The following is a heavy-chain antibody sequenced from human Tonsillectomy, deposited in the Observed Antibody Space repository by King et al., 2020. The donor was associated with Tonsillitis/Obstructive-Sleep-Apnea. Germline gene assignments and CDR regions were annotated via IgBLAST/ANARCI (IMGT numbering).Heavy chain of an antibody. CDR1: GYTFTTYA. D-gene: IGHD2-15*01. J-gene: IGHJ4*02. Sequence: VQLVQSGSELKKPGASVKVSCKASGYTFTTYAINWVRQAPGQGLEWMGWINTNTGNPTYAQGFTGRFVFSLDTSVNTAYLQISSLKAEDTAVYCCARYCSGGSCYSGDYWGQGTLVTVSS. CDR2: INTNTGNP. V-gene: IGHV7-4-1*02. CDR3: ARYCSGGSCYSGDY.